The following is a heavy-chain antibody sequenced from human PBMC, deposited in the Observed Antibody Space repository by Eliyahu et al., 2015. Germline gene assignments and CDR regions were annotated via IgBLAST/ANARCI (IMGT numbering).Heavy chain of an antibody. J-gene: IGHJ5*02. Sequence: GLEWIGEINHSGSTNYNPSLKSRVTISVDTSKNQFSLKLSSVTAADTAVYYCARGSLETRWLVRDWFDPWGQGTLVTVSS. V-gene: IGHV4-34*01. CDR3: ARGSLETRWLVRDWFDP. CDR2: INHSGST. D-gene: IGHD6-19*01.